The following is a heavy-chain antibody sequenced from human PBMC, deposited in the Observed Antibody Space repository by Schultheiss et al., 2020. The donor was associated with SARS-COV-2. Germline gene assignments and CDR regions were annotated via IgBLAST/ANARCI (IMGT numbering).Heavy chain of an antibody. J-gene: IGHJ5*02. CDR3: AKDRCSSTSCYILNWFDP. D-gene: IGHD2-2*02. V-gene: IGHV3-21*04. CDR1: GFTFSSYS. Sequence: GESLKISCAASGFTFSSYSMNWVRQAPGKGLEWVSSISSSSSTIYYADSVKGRFTISRDNAKNSLYLQMNSLRAEDTAVYYCAKDRCSSTSCYILNWFDPWGQGTLVTVSS. CDR2: ISSSSSTI.